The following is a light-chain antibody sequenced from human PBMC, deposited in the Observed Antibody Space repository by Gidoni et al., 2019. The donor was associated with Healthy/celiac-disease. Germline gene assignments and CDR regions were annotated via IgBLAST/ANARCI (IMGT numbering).Light chain of an antibody. J-gene: IGKJ1*01. V-gene: IGKV3-20*01. CDR2: GAS. CDR3: QQYGRSPT. Sequence: VLALSPGTLSLSPAERATLSCTASQSVSSSYFAWYQQQPGQAPGLLIYGASSTTTGIPDRFSGSGSETDFTLTISRLEPEDFADYYCQQYGRSPTFGQGTKVEIK. CDR1: QSVSSSY.